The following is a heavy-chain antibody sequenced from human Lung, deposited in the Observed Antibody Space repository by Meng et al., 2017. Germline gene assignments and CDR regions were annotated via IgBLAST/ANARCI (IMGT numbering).Heavy chain of an antibody. CDR1: CLGRQGWFI. J-gene: IGHJ4*02. CDR3: ARGYCYTTSCYVFYFDY. V-gene: IGHV4-61*08. D-gene: IGHD2-2*01. CDR2: LFKWST. Sequence: QGPLQCVGPRPVKPFEHLFPHMLGSGCLGRQGWFIWDLHPQAPGEGLGLYWLNLFKWSTNYNPSLKSRATISVDTSKNQFSLKLSSVTAADTAVYHCARGYCYTTSCYVFYFDYWGQGTLVTVSS.